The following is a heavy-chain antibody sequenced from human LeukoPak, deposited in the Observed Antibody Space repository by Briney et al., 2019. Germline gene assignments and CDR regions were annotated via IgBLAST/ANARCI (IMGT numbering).Heavy chain of an antibody. Sequence: GASVKVSCKASGYTFTSYGISWVRQAPGQGLQWMGIINPSGGSTNYAQKFQGRVTMTRDTSTSTVYMELSSLRSEDTAVYYCARDRQTDYFGSGSYYSLFDYWGQGTLVTVSS. CDR3: ARDRQTDYFGSGSYYSLFDY. J-gene: IGHJ4*02. V-gene: IGHV1-46*01. D-gene: IGHD3-10*01. CDR1: GYTFTSYG. CDR2: INPSGGST.